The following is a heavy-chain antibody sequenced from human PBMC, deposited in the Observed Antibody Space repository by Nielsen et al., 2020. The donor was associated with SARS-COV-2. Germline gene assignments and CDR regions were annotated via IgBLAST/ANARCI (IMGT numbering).Heavy chain of an antibody. Sequence: SETLSLTCTVSGGSISSSSYYWGWIRQPPGKGLEWIGSIYYSGSTYYNPSLKSRVTISVDTSKNQFSLKLSSVTAADTAVYYCARVAARRPQWLVLRYYYYGMDVWGQGTTVTVSS. D-gene: IGHD6-19*01. CDR3: ARVAARRPQWLVLRYYYYGMDV. CDR1: GGSISSSSYY. V-gene: IGHV4-39*01. CDR2: IYYSGST. J-gene: IGHJ6*02.